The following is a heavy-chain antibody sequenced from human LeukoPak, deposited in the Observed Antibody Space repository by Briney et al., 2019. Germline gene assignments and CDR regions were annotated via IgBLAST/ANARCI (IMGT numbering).Heavy chain of an antibody. Sequence: SETLSLTCAVYGGSFSDYYWSWIRQPPGKGLEWIGEINHSGSTNYNPSLKSRVTISVDTSKNQFSLKLSPVTAADTAVYYCARGLRRAARPYYFQHWGQGTLVTVSS. CDR1: GGSFSDYY. V-gene: IGHV4-34*01. CDR3: ARGLRRAARPYYFQH. J-gene: IGHJ1*01. CDR2: INHSGST. D-gene: IGHD6-6*01.